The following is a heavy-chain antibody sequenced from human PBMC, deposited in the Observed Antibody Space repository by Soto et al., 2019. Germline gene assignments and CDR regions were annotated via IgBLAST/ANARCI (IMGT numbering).Heavy chain of an antibody. CDR3: AKTATYDYVWGDYRYFFDH. V-gene: IGHV3-23*01. CDR2: ISGGGDRT. CDR1: GFPFSTHG. D-gene: IGHD3-16*02. Sequence: SWGSLRLSCGASGFPFSTHGMAWVRQAPGKGLEWVSGISGGGDRTQYADGVKGRFTISRDNSKNTVDLQMTSLRAEDTATYYCAKTATYDYVWGDYRYFFDHWGQGTVV. J-gene: IGHJ4*02.